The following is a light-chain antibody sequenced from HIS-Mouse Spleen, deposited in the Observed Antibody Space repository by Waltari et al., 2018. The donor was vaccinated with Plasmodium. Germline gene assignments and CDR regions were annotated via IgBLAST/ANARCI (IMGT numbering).Light chain of an antibody. CDR3: QQYNNWSFT. CDR2: GSS. CDR1: QSVSSN. V-gene: IGKV3-15*01. J-gene: IGKJ3*01. Sequence: EIVMTQSPATLSVSPGERATLSCRASQSVSSNLAWYQQKPGQAPRLLIYGSSTRATGIPARFSGSGSETEVTLTISSLQSDDFAVYDCQQYNNWSFTFGPGTKVDIK.